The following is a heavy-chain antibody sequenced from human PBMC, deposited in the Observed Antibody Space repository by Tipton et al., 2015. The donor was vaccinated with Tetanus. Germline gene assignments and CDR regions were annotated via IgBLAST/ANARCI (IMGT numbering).Heavy chain of an antibody. D-gene: IGHD3-3*01. Sequence: LRLSCSVSGGSLTSGDHQWNWIRQPPGKGLEWLAYISYSGSTNSNYSLRSRITISRDTSKNQFSLKMTSVTAADTAVYYCARANYDFPKKGPFDSWVRGALVIVSS. CDR2: ISYSGST. CDR3: ARANYDFPKKGPFDS. CDR1: GGSLTSGDHQ. J-gene: IGHJ4*02. V-gene: IGHV4-61*08.